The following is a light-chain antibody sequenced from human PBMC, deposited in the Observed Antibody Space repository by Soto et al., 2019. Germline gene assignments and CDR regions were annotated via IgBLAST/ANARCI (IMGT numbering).Light chain of an antibody. J-gene: IGKJ3*01. V-gene: IGKV3-20*01. CDR1: QSVGSNY. CDR2: GAS. Sequence: EIVLTQSPGTLSLSPGARATLSCRASQSVGSNYLAWYQQKPGQAPRLLIYGASSRATGIPDRFSASGSGTDFTLTISRLKPEDFAVYYCQQHGSSPFTFGPGTKVDI. CDR3: QQHGSSPFT.